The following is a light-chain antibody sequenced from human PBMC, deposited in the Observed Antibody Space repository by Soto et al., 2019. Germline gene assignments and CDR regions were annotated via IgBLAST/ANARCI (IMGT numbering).Light chain of an antibody. CDR2: DAF. CDR1: QSISSW. V-gene: IGKV1-5*01. Sequence: DIQMTQSPSTLSASVGDRVTITCRASQSISSWLAWYQQKPGKAPKLLIYDAFSLESGVPSRFSCSVSGTEFTLTISSLQPDDFATYYCQQYNSYPRTFRQWTKVDIK. CDR3: QQYNSYPRT. J-gene: IGKJ1*01.